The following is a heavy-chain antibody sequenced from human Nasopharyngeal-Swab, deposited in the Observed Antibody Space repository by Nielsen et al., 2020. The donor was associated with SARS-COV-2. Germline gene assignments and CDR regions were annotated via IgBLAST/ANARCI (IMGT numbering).Heavy chain of an antibody. Sequence: GGSLRLSCAASGFTFSSYSMNWVRRAPGKGLEWVSSISSSSSYIYYADSVKGRFTISRDNAKNSLYLQMNSLRAEDTAVYYCARGLVYYDSSGGPGRGQGTLVTVSS. CDR1: GFTFSSYS. D-gene: IGHD3-22*01. J-gene: IGHJ4*02. CDR3: ARGLVYYDSSGGPG. CDR2: ISSSSSYI. V-gene: IGHV3-21*01.